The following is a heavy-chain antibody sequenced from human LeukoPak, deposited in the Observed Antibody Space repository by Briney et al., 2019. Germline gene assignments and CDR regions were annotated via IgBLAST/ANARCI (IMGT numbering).Heavy chain of an antibody. CDR1: GFTFSSYG. D-gene: IGHD3-3*01. CDR3: AKLPYYDFWSGSNMDV. J-gene: IGHJ6*03. Sequence: GGSLRLSCAASGFTFSSYGMHWVRQAPGKGLEWVAFIRYDGSNKYYADSVKGRFTISRDNSKNTLYLQMNSLRAEDTAVYYCAKLPYYDFWSGSNMDVWGKGTTVTVSS. V-gene: IGHV3-30*02. CDR2: IRYDGSNK.